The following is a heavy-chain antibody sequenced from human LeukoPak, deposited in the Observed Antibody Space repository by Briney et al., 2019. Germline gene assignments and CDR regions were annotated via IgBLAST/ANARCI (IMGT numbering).Heavy chain of an antibody. CDR2: VYHSGST. J-gene: IGHJ5*02. CDR1: GGSVNNYY. V-gene: IGHV4-59*02. D-gene: IGHD3-22*01. CDR3: ARGDSGTSGYVFDP. Sequence: SETLSLTCIVSGGSVNNYYWSWIRQPPGKGLEWIGNVYHSGSTSYNPSLKSRVTISRDTSKNQFSLRLTSVTAADTAVYYCARGDSGTSGYVFDPWGQGTLVTVSS.